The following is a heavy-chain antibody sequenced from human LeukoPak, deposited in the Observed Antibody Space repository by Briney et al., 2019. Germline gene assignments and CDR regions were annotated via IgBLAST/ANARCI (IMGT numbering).Heavy chain of an antibody. Sequence: SETLSLTCTVSGGALISSNWWSWVRQPPGKGLEWIGEIYYSGSTNYNPSLKSRITISVDKSKNHFSLNLISVTAADTAVYYCARVRDGSGSYCDYWGQGTLVTVSS. J-gene: IGHJ4*02. D-gene: IGHD3-10*01. CDR2: IYYSGST. CDR1: GGALISSNW. V-gene: IGHV4-4*02. CDR3: ARVRDGSGSYCDY.